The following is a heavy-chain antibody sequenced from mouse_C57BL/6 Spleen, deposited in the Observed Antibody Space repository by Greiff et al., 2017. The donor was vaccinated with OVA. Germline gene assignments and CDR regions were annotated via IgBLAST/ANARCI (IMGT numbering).Heavy chain of an antibody. J-gene: IGHJ1*03. Sequence: EVQLQQSGPELVKPGASVKIPCKASGYTFTDYNMDWVKQSHGKSLEWIGDINPNNGGTIYNQKFKGKATLTVDKSSSTAYMELRSLTSEDTAVYDCARCGDYDGYWYFDVWGTGTTVTVSS. V-gene: IGHV1-18*01. D-gene: IGHD2-3*01. CDR3: ARCGDYDGYWYFDV. CDR2: INPNNGGT. CDR1: GYTFTDYN.